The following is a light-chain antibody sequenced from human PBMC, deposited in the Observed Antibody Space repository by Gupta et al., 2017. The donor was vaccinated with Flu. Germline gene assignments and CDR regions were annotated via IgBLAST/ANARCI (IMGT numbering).Light chain of an antibody. Sequence: PSSLSASVGDRISITCRASQSINTDLNWNQQKSGKIPNRLSDGASNLQSGVQSRCSASGSGTEFNRNSSSLEPEEFATYDCLTPRSPSYTFGQGTKLEIK. CDR2: GAS. CDR1: QSINTD. CDR3: LTPRSPSYT. V-gene: IGKV1-39*01. J-gene: IGKJ2*01.